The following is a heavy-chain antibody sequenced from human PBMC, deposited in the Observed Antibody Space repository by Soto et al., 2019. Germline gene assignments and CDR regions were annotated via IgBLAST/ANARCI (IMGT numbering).Heavy chain of an antibody. D-gene: IGHD3-22*01. CDR2: ISSSSSYT. V-gene: IGHV3-11*06. J-gene: IGHJ6*02. CDR1: GFTFGDYD. Sequence: WGSLRLSYADFGFTFGDYDISWIRQAPGKGLEWVSYISSSSSYTNYADSVKGRFTISRDNAKNSLYLQMNSLRAEDTAVYYCARDRYDSSGYYLCYLGMDVWGQGTTVTVSS. CDR3: ARDRYDSSGYYLCYLGMDV.